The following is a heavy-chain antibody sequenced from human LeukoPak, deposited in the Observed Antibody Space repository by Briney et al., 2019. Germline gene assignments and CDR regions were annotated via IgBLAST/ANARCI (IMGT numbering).Heavy chain of an antibody. Sequence: GGSLRLSCAASGFTISGNYMAWVRQAPVKELEWVSVVSGGGTTDYADSVKGRFTISRDDSKNTLYLQMNSLRAEDTAVYYCARAPAGHVLDFWGQGSLVTVSS. J-gene: IGHJ4*02. D-gene: IGHD6-6*01. CDR1: GFTISGNY. CDR2: VSGGGTT. CDR3: ARAPAGHVLDF. V-gene: IGHV3-53*01.